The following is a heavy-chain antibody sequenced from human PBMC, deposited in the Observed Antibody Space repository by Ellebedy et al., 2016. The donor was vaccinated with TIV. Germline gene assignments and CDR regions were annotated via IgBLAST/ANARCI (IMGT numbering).Heavy chain of an antibody. D-gene: IGHD1-26*01. V-gene: IGHV4-59*08. Sequence: SETLSLTCTVSGGSISSYYWSWIRQPPGKGLEWIGYIYYSGSTNYNPSLKSRVTISVDTSKNQFSLKLSSVTAADTAVYYCARQAGARVIDYWGQGTLVTVSS. CDR2: IYYSGST. CDR3: ARQAGARVIDY. J-gene: IGHJ4*02. CDR1: GGSISSYY.